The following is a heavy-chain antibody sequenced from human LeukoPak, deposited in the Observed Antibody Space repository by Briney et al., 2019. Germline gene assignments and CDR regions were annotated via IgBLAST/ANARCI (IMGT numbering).Heavy chain of an antibody. J-gene: IGHJ5*02. Sequence: GGSLRLSCAASGFTFSSYAMSWVRQAPGKGLEWVSAISGSGGSTYYADSVKGRFTISRDNSKNTLYLQMNSLRAEDTAVYYCAKGVFGVDRGGNWFDPWGQGTLVTVSS. CDR3: AKGVFGVDRGGNWFDP. CDR1: GFTFSSYA. CDR2: ISGSGGST. D-gene: IGHD3-3*01. V-gene: IGHV3-23*01.